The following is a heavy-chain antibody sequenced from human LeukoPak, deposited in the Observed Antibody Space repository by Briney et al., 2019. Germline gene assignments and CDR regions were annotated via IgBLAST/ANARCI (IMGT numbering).Heavy chain of an antibody. V-gene: IGHV4-39*01. CDR1: GGSICSSSYY. CDR3: ANSANYGGNSGYFDY. J-gene: IGHJ4*02. Sequence: PSETLSLTCTVSGGSICSSSYYWGWIRQTPGKGLEWIGSIYYSGNTYYNPSLKSRVTISIDTSKNQFSLKLSSVTAADTAVYYCANSANYGGNSGYFDYWGQGTLVTVSS. D-gene: IGHD4-23*01. CDR2: IYYSGNT.